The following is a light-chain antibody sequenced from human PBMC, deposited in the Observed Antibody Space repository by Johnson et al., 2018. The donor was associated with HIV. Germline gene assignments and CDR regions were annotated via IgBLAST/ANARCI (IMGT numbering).Light chain of an antibody. J-gene: IGLJ1*01. Sequence: QSVLTQPPSLSAAPGQKVTISCSGSSSNIGNNYVSWYQQLPGTAPKLLIYENNKRPSGIPDRFSGSKSGTSATLGITGLQTGDEADYYCGTWASSLSAVFGTGTKVTVL. CDR3: GTWASSLSAV. CDR1: SSNIGNNY. V-gene: IGLV1-51*02. CDR2: ENN.